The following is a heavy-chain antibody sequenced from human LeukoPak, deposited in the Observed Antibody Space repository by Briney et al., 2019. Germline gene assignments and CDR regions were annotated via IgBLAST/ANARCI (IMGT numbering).Heavy chain of an antibody. D-gene: IGHD6-19*01. CDR3: AESSSGWYLNY. CDR2: ISSNGGST. V-gene: IGHV3-64D*06. Sequence: GGSPTLSCSASGFTFSIYAMHWARQAPGKGLVYVSAISSNGGSTFPADSVKGRFTISRDDSKNTLYLRMSSLRAEDTALYYCAESSSGWYLNYWGQGTLVTVSS. CDR1: GFTFSIYA. J-gene: IGHJ4*02.